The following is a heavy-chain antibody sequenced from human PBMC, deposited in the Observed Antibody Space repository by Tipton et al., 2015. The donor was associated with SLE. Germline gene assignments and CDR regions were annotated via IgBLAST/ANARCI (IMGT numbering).Heavy chain of an antibody. Sequence: QLVQSGAEVKKPGASVKVSCEASGYTFTGYYMHWVRQAPGQGLEWMGWISAYNGNTNYAQKLQGRVTMTTDTSTSTAYMELRSLRSDDTAVYYCARWVVNFNFDYWGQGTLVTVSS. J-gene: IGHJ4*02. CDR1: GYTFTGYY. V-gene: IGHV1-18*04. CDR2: ISAYNGNT. D-gene: IGHD4-23*01. CDR3: ARWVVNFNFDY.